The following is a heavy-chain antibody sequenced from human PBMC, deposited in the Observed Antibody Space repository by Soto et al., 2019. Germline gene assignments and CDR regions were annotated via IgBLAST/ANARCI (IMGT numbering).Heavy chain of an antibody. CDR3: AKALPSTARYCSSTSCFPQEVYYYYGMDV. J-gene: IGHJ6*02. CDR1: GFTFSSYA. D-gene: IGHD2-2*01. CDR2: ISGSGGST. Sequence: GSLRLSCAASGFTFSSYAMSWVRQAPGKGLEWVSAISGSGGSTYYADSVKGRFTISRDNSKNTLYLQMNSLRAEDTAVYYCAKALPSTARYCSSTSCFPQEVYYYYGMDVWGQGTTVTVSS. V-gene: IGHV3-23*01.